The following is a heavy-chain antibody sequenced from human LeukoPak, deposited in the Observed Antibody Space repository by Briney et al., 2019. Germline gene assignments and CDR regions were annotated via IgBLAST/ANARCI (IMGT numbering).Heavy chain of an antibody. D-gene: IGHD3-22*01. CDR3: ARGREITLIATRYYFDY. J-gene: IGHJ4*02. CDR1: GGTFISHA. V-gene: IGHV1-69*13. CDR2: IIPAFGAA. Sequence: GASVKVSCKASGGTFISHAISWVRQAPGQGLEWMGGIIPAFGAANYAQKFQGRVTITADDSTSTAYMEPSSLKSEDTAVYYCARGREITLIATRYYFDYWGQGTLVTVSS.